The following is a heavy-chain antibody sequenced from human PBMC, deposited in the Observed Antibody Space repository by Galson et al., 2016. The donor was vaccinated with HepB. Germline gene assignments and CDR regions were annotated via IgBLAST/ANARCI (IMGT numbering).Heavy chain of an antibody. Sequence: SVKVSCKASGGSFSSSAITWVRQAPGQGLEWMGEIIPLFGTPSYAQKFLGRVTITADKSTSTAYMELRSLRSDDTAVYYCARGGKTYSGDFDYWGQGTLVTVSS. CDR2: IIPLFGTP. CDR3: ARGGKTYSGDFDY. J-gene: IGHJ4*02. D-gene: IGHD2-15*01. CDR1: GGSFSSSA. V-gene: IGHV1-69*06.